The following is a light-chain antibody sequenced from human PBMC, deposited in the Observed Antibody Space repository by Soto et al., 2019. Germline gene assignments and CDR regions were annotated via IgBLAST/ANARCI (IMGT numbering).Light chain of an antibody. J-gene: IGKJ4*01. CDR1: QSVSSN. Sequence: EIVMTQSPGTLSVSPGEGATLSCRASQSVSSNLAWYQLKPGQAPRLVIYGASTRSTSIPARFSGSGSGTAFTLTISSLQSEDFAVYYCQQYNNWPPLTFGGGTKVEIK. V-gene: IGKV3-15*01. CDR2: GAS. CDR3: QQYNNWPPLT.